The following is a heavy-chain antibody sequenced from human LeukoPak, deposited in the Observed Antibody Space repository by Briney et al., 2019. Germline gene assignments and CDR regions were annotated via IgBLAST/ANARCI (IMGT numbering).Heavy chain of an antibody. CDR2: ISTYTGDT. CDR1: GYTFTNYG. CDR3: ARDTPGGSGSYDY. D-gene: IGHD3-10*01. Sequence: ASVKVSCKASGYTFTNYGISWVRQAPGQGLEWMGWISTYTGDTYYAQNLQVRVTMTTDTSTSTAYMELRSLRSDDTAVYYCARDTPGGSGSYDYWGQGTLVTVPS. V-gene: IGHV1-18*01. J-gene: IGHJ4*02.